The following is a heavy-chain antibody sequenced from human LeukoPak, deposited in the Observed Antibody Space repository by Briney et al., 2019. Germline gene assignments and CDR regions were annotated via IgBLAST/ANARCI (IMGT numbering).Heavy chain of an antibody. J-gene: IGHJ5*02. D-gene: IGHD2-21*02. CDR2: INPKDGAT. Sequence: EASVTVSCMTGRYTFIPHLLQGVRQAPGQGLEWMGIINPKDGATDFAQRFQGRVTMTTDTSTSTVYMELSSLRSEDTAVYYCARDHSNAMCGGDWFATWFDPWGQGTLVTVSS. CDR3: ARDHSNAMCGGDWFATWFDP. V-gene: IGHV1-46*01. CDR1: RYTFIPHL.